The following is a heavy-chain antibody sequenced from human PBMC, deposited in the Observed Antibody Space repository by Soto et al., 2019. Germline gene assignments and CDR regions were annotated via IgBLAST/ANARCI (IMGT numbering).Heavy chain of an antibody. Sequence: QVQLQESGPGLVKPSETLSLTCTVSGGSVSTDFWTWIRQPPGKGLEWIGYSYYRGGTNSKPALQRRVTILVDRSKNQFSLKMTSVTAADTAVYYCARLKVGAEFYFDHWGQGILVTVSS. CDR1: GGSVSTDF. J-gene: IGHJ4*02. V-gene: IGHV4-59*02. D-gene: IGHD1-26*01. CDR3: ARLKVGAEFYFDH. CDR2: SYYRGGT.